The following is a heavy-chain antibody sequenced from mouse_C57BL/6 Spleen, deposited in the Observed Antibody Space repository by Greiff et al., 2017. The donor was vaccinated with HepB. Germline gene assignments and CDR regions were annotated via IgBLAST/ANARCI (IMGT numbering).Heavy chain of an antibody. J-gene: IGHJ2*01. CDR2: IYPGDGDT. CDR3: AREGALGHFDY. D-gene: IGHD4-1*01. Sequence: VKLQESGPELVKPGASVKISCKASGYAFSSSWMNWVKQRPGKGLEWIGRIYPGDGDTNYNGKFKGKATLTADKSSSTAYMQLSSLTSEDSAVYFGAREGALGHFDYWGQGTTLTVSS. V-gene: IGHV1-82*01. CDR1: GYAFSSSW.